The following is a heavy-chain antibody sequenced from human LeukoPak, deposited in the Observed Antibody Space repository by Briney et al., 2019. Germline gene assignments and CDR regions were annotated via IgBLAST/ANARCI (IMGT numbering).Heavy chain of an antibody. CDR3: AKDLQTTVYPKFDY. CDR1: GFTFSNAW. V-gene: IGHV3-15*01. D-gene: IGHD4-17*01. CDR2: IKSKTDGGTT. Sequence: PGGSLRLSCAASGFTFSNAWMSWVRQAPGKGLEWVGRIKSKTDGGTTDYAAPVKGRFTISRDDSKNTLYLQMNSLKTEDTAVYYCAKDLQTTVYPKFDYWGQGTLVTVSS. J-gene: IGHJ4*02.